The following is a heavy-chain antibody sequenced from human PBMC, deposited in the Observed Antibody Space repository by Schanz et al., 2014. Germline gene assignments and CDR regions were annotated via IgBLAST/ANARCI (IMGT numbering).Heavy chain of an antibody. CDR1: GYNFNRHD. V-gene: IGHV1-18*04. D-gene: IGHD2-2*01. J-gene: IGHJ5*02. CDR2: ISGYNGKT. Sequence: QVQLVQSGPEVKKPGASVRLSCKASGYNFNRHDISWVRQAPGQGLEWMGWISGYNGKTIYLDNREERNSRPPDTATSTAYMELRNLRSADTAVYYCARDGNQPLDAWGQGTLVTVSS. CDR3: ARDGNQPLDA.